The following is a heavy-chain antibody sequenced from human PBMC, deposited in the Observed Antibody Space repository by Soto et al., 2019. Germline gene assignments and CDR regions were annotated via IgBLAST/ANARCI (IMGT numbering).Heavy chain of an antibody. Sequence: GASVKVSCKASGYTFTSYGISWVRQAPGQGLEWMGWISAYNGNTNYAQKLQGRVTMTTDTSTSTAYMELRSLRSDDTAVYYCARESYDFWSGYYPVYYYYMYVWGKGTTVTVSS. CDR2: ISAYNGNT. D-gene: IGHD3-3*01. CDR3: ARESYDFWSGYYPVYYYYMYV. J-gene: IGHJ6*03. V-gene: IGHV1-18*01. CDR1: GYTFTSYG.